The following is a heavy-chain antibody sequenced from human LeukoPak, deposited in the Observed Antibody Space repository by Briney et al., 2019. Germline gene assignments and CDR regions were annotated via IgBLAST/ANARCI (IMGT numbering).Heavy chain of an antibody. J-gene: IGHJ4*02. V-gene: IGHV3-21*01. CDR2: ISGSSSYI. D-gene: IGHD3-16*01. CDR1: GFTFSSYS. Sequence: SGGSLRLSCAASGFTFSSYSMNWVRQAPGKGLEWVSSISGSSSYIHYADSVKGRFTISRDNAKNSLYLQMNSLRAEDTAVYYCALGGYQQPFDYWGQGTLVTVSS. CDR3: ALGGYQQPFDY.